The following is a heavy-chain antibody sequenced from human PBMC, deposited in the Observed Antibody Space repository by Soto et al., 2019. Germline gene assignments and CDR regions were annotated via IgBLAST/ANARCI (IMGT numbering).Heavy chain of an antibody. J-gene: IGHJ4*02. CDR1: GFSFNNAW. V-gene: IGHV3-15*01. CDR2: IKSKTDGGTT. D-gene: IGHD3-16*01. Sequence: EVQLVESGGGLVKPGGSLRLSCAASGFSFNNAWITWVRQAPGKGLEWVGRIKSKTDGGTTDYTAPVKGRFTISRDDSRSTVYLQMTGLQSEDTAVYYCATLRLVGGGHQWDWWGQATVVTVSS. CDR3: ATLRLVGGGHQWDW.